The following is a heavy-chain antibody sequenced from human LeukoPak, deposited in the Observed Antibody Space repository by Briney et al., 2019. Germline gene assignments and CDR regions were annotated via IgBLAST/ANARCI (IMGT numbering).Heavy chain of an antibody. J-gene: IGHJ5*02. CDR2: IYYSGSP. V-gene: IGHV4-59*01. D-gene: IGHD4-17*01. CDR3: ARAARDYGPYNWFDR. Sequence: SETLSLTCTVSGGSISSYYWRWIRQPPGKGLEWLGYIYYSGSPNYNPSLKSRVTIYVDTSKNQFSLRLSSVTAADTAVYYCARAARDYGPYNWFDRWGQGTLVTDSS. CDR1: GGSISSYY.